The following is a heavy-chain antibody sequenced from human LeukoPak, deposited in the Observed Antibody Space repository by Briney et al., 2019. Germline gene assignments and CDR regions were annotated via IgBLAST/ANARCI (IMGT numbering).Heavy chain of an antibody. Sequence: SETLSLTCTVSGGSISSYYWTWIRQPPGKGLEWIGSISYTGSTNYNPSLKRRVTISLDTSKNEFSLKLSSVTAADTAVYYCARSSYSDRSGYQFVNWGEGTLVTVSS. V-gene: IGHV4-59*08. CDR2: ISYTGST. CDR1: GGSISSYY. D-gene: IGHD3-22*01. CDR3: ARSSYSDRSGYQFVN. J-gene: IGHJ4*02.